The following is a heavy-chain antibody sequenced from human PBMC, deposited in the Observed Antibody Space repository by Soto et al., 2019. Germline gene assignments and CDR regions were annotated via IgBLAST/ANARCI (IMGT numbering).Heavy chain of an antibody. V-gene: IGHV3-23*01. D-gene: IGHD1-1*01. CDR2: ISGSGGRT. Sequence: EVQLLESAGGLVHPGGSLTLSCRTSGFTFSNYGMSWVRQAPGKGLEWVSGISGSGGRTYYADSVKGRFVISRDNSKNTLYLQVNSLRVEDTAVYYCAKMEGPTAYYNAMDVWGQGTTVTVSS. CDR3: AKMEGPTAYYNAMDV. J-gene: IGHJ6*02. CDR1: GFTFSNYG.